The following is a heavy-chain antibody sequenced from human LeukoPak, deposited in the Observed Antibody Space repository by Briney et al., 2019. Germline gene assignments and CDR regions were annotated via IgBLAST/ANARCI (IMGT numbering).Heavy chain of an antibody. Sequence: GASVKVSCKASGYTFTSYDINWVRQATGQGLEWMGWMNPNSDNTGYAQKFQGRVTMTRSTSLRTAYMELSSLRSEDTAVYYCARGNYGDYDHYGMDVWGQGTTVTVSS. CDR2: MNPNSDNT. J-gene: IGHJ6*02. CDR1: GYTFTSYD. V-gene: IGHV1-8*01. D-gene: IGHD4-17*01. CDR3: ARGNYGDYDHYGMDV.